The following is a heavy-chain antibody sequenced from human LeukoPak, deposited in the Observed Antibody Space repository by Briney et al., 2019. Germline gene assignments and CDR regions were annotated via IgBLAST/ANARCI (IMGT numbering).Heavy chain of an antibody. D-gene: IGHD3-10*01. Sequence: GESLKISCKGSGYSFINYWIGWVRQMPGQGLEWMGIINPADSSTKYSPSFQGQVTISADKSISTAYLQWSSLKASDTAMYYCARPTYGSADYWGQGTLVTVSS. CDR3: ARPTYGSADY. CDR2: INPADSST. V-gene: IGHV5-51*01. CDR1: GYSFINYW. J-gene: IGHJ4*02.